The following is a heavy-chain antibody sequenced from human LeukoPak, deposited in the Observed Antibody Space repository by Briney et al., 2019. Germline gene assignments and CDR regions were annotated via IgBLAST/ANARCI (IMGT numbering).Heavy chain of an antibody. CDR2: ISYDGNNK. Sequence: GRSLRLSCAASGFTFSSYGMHWVRQAPGKGLEWVAVISYDGNNKYYAGSVKGRFTISRDNSKNTLYLQMNSLRAEDTAVYYCAKNAYGSGSLIDYWGQGTLVTVSS. D-gene: IGHD3-10*01. J-gene: IGHJ4*02. CDR1: GFTFSSYG. CDR3: AKNAYGSGSLIDY. V-gene: IGHV3-30*18.